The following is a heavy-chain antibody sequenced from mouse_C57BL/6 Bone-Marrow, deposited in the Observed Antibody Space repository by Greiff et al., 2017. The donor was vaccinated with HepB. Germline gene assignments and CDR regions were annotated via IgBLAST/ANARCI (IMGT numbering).Heavy chain of an antibody. V-gene: IGHV1-87*01. CDR1: YTFSRRVH. CDR2: GQGLEWIG. J-gene: IGHJ1*03. CDR3: SEDSAVYYCAREGELGFTTVVATDFDV. D-gene: IGHD1-1*01. Sequence: VQLKQSGPELARPWASVKISCQAFYTFSRRVHFAIRDTNYWMQWVKQRPGQGLEWIGAIYPGNGDTSYNQKFKGKATLTADKSSSTAYMELRSLTSEDSAVYYCAREGELGFTTVVATDFDVWGTGTTVTVSS.